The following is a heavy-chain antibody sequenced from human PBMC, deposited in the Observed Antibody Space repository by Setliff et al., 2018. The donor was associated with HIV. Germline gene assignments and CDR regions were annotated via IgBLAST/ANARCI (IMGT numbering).Heavy chain of an antibody. CDR1: GYTFTNYY. D-gene: IGHD6-19*01. Sequence: ASVKVSCKASGYTFTNYYIHWVRQAPGQRLEWMGWINAGNGNTKYSQKFQGRVTITRDTSASTAYMELSSLRSEDTAVYYCTRVYPRTVAGTFDYWGQGTLVTVSS. V-gene: IGHV1-3*01. CDR3: TRVYPRTVAGTFDY. J-gene: IGHJ4*02. CDR2: INAGNGNT.